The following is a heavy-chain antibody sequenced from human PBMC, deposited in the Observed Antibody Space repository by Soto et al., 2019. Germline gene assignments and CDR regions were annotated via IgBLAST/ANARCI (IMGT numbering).Heavy chain of an antibody. CDR3: AKDSSSGTYYFDY. J-gene: IGHJ4*02. CDR1: GFTFDDYT. D-gene: IGHD6-19*01. V-gene: IGHV3-43*01. CDR2: ISWDGGST. Sequence: VQLVESGGVVVEPGGSLRLSCAASGFTFDDYTMHWVRQAPGKGLEWVSLISWDGGSTYYADSVKGRFTISRDNSKNSLYLQMNSLRTEDTALSYCAKDSSSGTYYFDYWGQGTLVTVSS.